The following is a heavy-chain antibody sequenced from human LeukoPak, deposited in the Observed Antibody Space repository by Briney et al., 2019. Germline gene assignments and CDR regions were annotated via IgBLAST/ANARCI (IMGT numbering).Heavy chain of an antibody. D-gene: IGHD6-19*01. CDR3: ASTPSSSGCFDY. V-gene: IGHV4-30-2*05. J-gene: IGHJ4*02. CDR2: IYHSGST. CDR1: GGSISSGGYS. Sequence: SQTLSLTCAVSGGSISSGGYSWSWIRQPPGKGLEWIGYIYHSGSTYYNPSLKSRVTISVDTSKNQFSLKLSSVTAADTAVYYCASTPSSSGCFDYWGQGTLVTVSS.